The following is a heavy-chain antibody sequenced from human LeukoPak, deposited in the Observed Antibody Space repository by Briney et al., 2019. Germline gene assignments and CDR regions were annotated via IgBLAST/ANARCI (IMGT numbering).Heavy chain of an antibody. Sequence: PSETLSLTCTVSGGSISSYYWSWVRQPPGKGLEWIGYIYYSGSTNYNPSLKSRVTISVDTSKNHFSLKLSSVTAADTPVYYCARVNEYVWGSYRQIPTYHYWRQGTLVTVSS. V-gene: IGHV4-59*01. CDR3: ARVNEYVWGSYRQIPTYHY. D-gene: IGHD3-16*02. J-gene: IGHJ4*02. CDR1: GGSISSYY. CDR2: IYYSGST.